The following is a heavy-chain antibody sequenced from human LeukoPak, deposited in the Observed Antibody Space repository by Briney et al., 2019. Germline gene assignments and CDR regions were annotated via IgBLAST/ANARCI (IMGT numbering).Heavy chain of an antibody. CDR3: ASSARPYSSSWYITYYYYYMDV. Sequence: ASVKVSCKASGGTFSSYAISWVRQAPGQGLEWMGGIIPIFGTANYAQKFQGRVTITTDESTSTAYMELSSLRSEDTAVYYCASSARPYSSSWYITYYYYYMDVWGKGTTVTVSS. J-gene: IGHJ6*03. CDR1: GGTFSSYA. D-gene: IGHD6-13*01. V-gene: IGHV1-69*05. CDR2: IIPIFGTA.